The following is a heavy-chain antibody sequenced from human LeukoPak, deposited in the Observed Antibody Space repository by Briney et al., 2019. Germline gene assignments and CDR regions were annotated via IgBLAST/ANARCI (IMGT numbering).Heavy chain of an antibody. Sequence: GGSLRLSCVASGFTFSSYGMHWVRQAPGKGPEWVAVISYDGSDRYYANFVKGRFTISRDNAKNTLYLQMNSLRAEDTAVYYCARDAVDTANAVWGQGTTVTVSS. CDR3: ARDAVDTANAV. J-gene: IGHJ6*02. D-gene: IGHD5-18*01. CDR2: ISYDGSDR. CDR1: GFTFSSYG. V-gene: IGHV3-30*03.